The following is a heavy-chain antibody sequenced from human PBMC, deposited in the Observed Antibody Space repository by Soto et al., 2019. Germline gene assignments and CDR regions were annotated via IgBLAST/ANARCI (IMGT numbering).Heavy chain of an antibody. CDR1: GFTFSSYS. CDR2: IRSKAYGGTT. V-gene: IGHV3-49*04. CDR3: TRDSKSYDFWSGYPETNYYYYGMDV. J-gene: IGHJ6*02. D-gene: IGHD3-3*01. Sequence: GGSLRLSCAASGFTFSSYSMNWVRQAPGKGLEWVGFIRSKAYGGTTEYAASVKGRFTISRDDSKSIAYLQMNSLKTEDTAVYYCTRDSKSYDFWSGYPETNYYYYGMDVWGQGTTVTVSS.